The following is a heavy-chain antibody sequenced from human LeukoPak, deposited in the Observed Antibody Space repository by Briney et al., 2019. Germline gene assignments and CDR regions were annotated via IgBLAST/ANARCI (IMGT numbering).Heavy chain of an antibody. D-gene: IGHD3-16*01. CDR1: GGTFSSYA. CDR2: IIPTSSVP. J-gene: IGHJ4*02. V-gene: IGHV1-69*13. Sequence: VASVKVSCKASGGTFSSYAISWVRQAPGQGLEWMGGIIPTSSVPNYAQKFRDRLTISADESARTAYLELSSLTSDDTAVYYCAREPRVGESTSNFWGQGTLVTVSS. CDR3: AREPRVGESTSNF.